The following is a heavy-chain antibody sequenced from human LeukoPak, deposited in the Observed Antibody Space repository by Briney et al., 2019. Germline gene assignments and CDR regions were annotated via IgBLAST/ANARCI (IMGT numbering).Heavy chain of an antibody. J-gene: IGHJ5*02. CDR2: INPNSGGT. D-gene: IGHD3-22*01. Sequence: ASVTVSCKASGYTFTGYYMHWVRQAPGQGLEWMGWINPNSGGTNYAQKFQGRVTMTRDTSISTAYMELSRLRSDDTAVYYCARGITMIVVVNQYNWFDPWGQGTLVTVSS. CDR1: GYTFTGYY. V-gene: IGHV1-2*02. CDR3: ARGITMIVVVNQYNWFDP.